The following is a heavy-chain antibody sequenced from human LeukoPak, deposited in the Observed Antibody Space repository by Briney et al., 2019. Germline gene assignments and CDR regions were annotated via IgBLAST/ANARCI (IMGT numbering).Heavy chain of an antibody. Sequence: PGGSLRLSCVASVFNFITSNMNGVRQAPGKGLEWGLYISDSSKTIYYADSVKGRFSISRHNAKNSLYLQMNRLTAEDTALYYCARDDYYSDGSDSNWEPVWGQGTMVTVSS. CDR3: ARDDYYSDGSDSNWEPV. V-gene: IGHV3-48*01. J-gene: IGHJ3*01. CDR2: ISDSSKTI. D-gene: IGHD3-22*01. CDR1: VFNFITSN.